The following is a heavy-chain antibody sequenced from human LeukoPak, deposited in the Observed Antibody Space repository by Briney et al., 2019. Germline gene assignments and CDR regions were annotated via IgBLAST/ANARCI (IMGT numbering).Heavy chain of an antibody. J-gene: IGHJ4*02. D-gene: IGHD3-16*02. V-gene: IGHV3-66*01. CDR2: IYSGGST. CDR3: ARDDKLRLGELSFFY. CDR1: GFTVSSNY. Sequence: PGGSLRLSCAASGFTVSSNYMSWVRQAPGKGLEWVSVIYSGGSTYYADSVKGRFTISRDNSKNTLYLQMNSLRAEDTAVYYCARDDKLRLGELSFFYWGQGTLVTVSS.